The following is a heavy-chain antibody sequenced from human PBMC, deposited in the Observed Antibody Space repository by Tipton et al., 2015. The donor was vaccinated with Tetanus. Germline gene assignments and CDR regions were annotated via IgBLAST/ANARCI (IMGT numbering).Heavy chain of an antibody. CDR2: INHSGST. V-gene: IGHV4-34*01. Sequence: TLSLTCAVYGGSFSAYYWSWIRQSPGKGLEWIGEINHSGSTTYSPSLKSRVAISMDTSKNQISLKLSSVTAADTAVYYCARRSYCSSSRCFDAFDLWGQGTMVTVSS. J-gene: IGHJ3*01. D-gene: IGHD2-2*01. CDR1: GGSFSAYY. CDR3: ARRSYCSSSRCFDAFDL.